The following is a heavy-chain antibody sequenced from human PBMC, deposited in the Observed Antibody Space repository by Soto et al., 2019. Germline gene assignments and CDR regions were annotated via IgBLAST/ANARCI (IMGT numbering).Heavy chain of an antibody. CDR2: ISDTGGDS. Sequence: GGSLRLSCEASGFTCINYAMSWVRQAPGKGLEWVASISDTGGDSYYADSMDGRFTISRDNSKNTLYLQINSLRAEDTAVYYCVRDLYRSATMPCLDHWGQGTLVTVS. D-gene: IGHD1-1*01. J-gene: IGHJ5*02. CDR1: GFTCINYA. CDR3: VRDLYRSATMPCLDH. V-gene: IGHV3-23*01.